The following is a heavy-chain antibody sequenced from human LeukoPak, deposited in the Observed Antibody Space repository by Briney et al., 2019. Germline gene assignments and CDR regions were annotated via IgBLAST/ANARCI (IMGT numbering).Heavy chain of an antibody. CDR3: ARTTWSEGIMRQWYFDY. V-gene: IGHV3-7*01. CDR2: INQGGSAT. CDR1: GFTFSTYW. J-gene: IGHJ4*02. D-gene: IGHD6-19*01. Sequence: QAGGSLRLSCAASGFTFSTYWMSWVRQAPGKGLEWVANINQGGSATYYMDSVKGRFTIARDNAKSSLYLQMNSLKAEDTAVYHCARTTWSEGIMRQWYFDYWGQGTLVTVSS.